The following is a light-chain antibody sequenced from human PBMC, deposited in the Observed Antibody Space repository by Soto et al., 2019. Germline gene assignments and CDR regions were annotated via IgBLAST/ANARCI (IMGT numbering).Light chain of an antibody. J-gene: IGLJ3*02. CDR1: SSDVATFNL. CDR2: EGS. CDR3: CSYAGRSTFEV. Sequence: QSVLTQPASVSGSPGQSITISCTGTSSDVATFNLVSWYQQYPGKAPKLMIYEGSKRPSGVSNRFSGSRSGNTASLTISGLQAEDEADYYCCSYAGRSTFEVFGEGTKLAVL. V-gene: IGLV2-23*03.